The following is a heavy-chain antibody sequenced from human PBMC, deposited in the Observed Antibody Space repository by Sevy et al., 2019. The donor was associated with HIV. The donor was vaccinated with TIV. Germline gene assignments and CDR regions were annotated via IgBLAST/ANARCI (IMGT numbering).Heavy chain of an antibody. CDR3: VREAGGYDHDYGMDV. CDR1: GGTIVSSGHY. CDR2: IYYNGHT. Sequence: SETLSLTCSVSGGTIVSSGHYWGWIRQTPGKGLEWIGSIYYNGHTYYNPSLNSRLTISIDTSKNQFSLNLSSVTAADTAIYFCVREAGGYDHDYGMDVRGQGTTVTVSS. V-gene: IGHV4-39*02. J-gene: IGHJ6*02. D-gene: IGHD5-12*01.